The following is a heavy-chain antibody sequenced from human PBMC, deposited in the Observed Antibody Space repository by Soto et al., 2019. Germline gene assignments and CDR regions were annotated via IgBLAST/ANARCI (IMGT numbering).Heavy chain of an antibody. CDR2: IYYSGST. D-gene: IGHD2-2*01. Sequence: QVQLQESGPGLVKPSETLSLTCTVSGGSISSYYWSWIRQPPGKGLEWIGYIYYSGSTNYNPSLKSRVTISVDTSKNHFSLKLSSVTAADTAVYYCARRSRPAAIFNYYYMDVWGKGTTVTVSS. CDR1: GGSISSYY. V-gene: IGHV4-59*01. CDR3: ARRSRPAAIFNYYYMDV. J-gene: IGHJ6*03.